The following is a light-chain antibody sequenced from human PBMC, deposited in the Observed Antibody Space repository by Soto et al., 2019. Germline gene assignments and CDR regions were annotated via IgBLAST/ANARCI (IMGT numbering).Light chain of an antibody. CDR3: SAYTSRSTLV. CDR2: EVR. CDR1: SRDIGAYHL. Sequence: QSALTQPASLSGSHGQSITISCSGTSRDIGAYHLVSWYQQLPGKAPKLLIYEVRSRPSGISYRFSGSKSGTTASLTISSLLPEDEGEYYCSAYTSRSTLVFGGGTKLTVL. V-gene: IGLV2-14*01. J-gene: IGLJ2*01.